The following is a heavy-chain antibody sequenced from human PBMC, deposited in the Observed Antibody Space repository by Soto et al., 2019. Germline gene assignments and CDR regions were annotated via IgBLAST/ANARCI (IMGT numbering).Heavy chain of an antibody. V-gene: IGHV4-31*03. CDR1: GGSISSGGYY. D-gene: IGHD3-9*01. CDR2: IYYSGST. CDR3: ARQPVLRYFDWLPPGPFDY. Sequence: PSETLSLTCTVSGGSISSGGYYWSWIRQHPGKGLEWIGYIYYSGSTYYNQSLKSRVTISVDTSKNQFSLKLSSVTAADTAVYYCARQPVLRYFDWLPPGPFDYWGQGTLVTVSS. J-gene: IGHJ4*02.